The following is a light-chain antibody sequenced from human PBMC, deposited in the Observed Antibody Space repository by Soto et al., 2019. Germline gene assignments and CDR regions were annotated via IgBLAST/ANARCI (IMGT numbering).Light chain of an antibody. CDR1: QGISSA. V-gene: IGKV1-13*02. J-gene: IGKJ1*01. CDR2: DAS. CDR3: QHYNSYSEA. Sequence: AIQLTQSPSSLSASVRERVTITCRASQGISSALSWYHQKPRKAPKLLIYDASSLESGVPSRFSGSGSGTEFTLTISSLQPDDFATYYCQHYNSYSEAFGQGTKVDIK.